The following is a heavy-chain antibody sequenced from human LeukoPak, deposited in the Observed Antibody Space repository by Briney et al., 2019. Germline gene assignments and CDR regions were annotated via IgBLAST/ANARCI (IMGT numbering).Heavy chain of an antibody. CDR3: ARCIAVAGTCYYGMDV. J-gene: IGHJ6*02. V-gene: IGHV3-21*01. Sequence: GGSLRPSCAASGFTFSSYSMNWVRQAPGKGLEWVSSISSSSSYIYYADSVKGRFTISRDNAKNSLYLQMNSLRAEDTAVYYCARCIAVAGTCYYGMDVWGQGTTVTVSS. CDR1: GFTFSSYS. CDR2: ISSSSSYI. D-gene: IGHD6-19*01.